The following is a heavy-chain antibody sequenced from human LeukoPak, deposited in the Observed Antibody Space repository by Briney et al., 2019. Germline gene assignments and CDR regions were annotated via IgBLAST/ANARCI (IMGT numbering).Heavy chain of an antibody. CDR2: IYYSGST. V-gene: IGHV4-59*12. J-gene: IGHJ6*02. Sequence: SETLSLTCTVSGGSISSYYWSWIRQPPGKGLEWIGYIYYSGSTNYNPSLKSRVTISVDRSKNQFSLKLSSVTAADTAVYYCAREGRGSGSYHYGMDVWGQGTTVTVSS. D-gene: IGHD3-10*01. CDR3: AREGRGSGSYHYGMDV. CDR1: GGSISSYY.